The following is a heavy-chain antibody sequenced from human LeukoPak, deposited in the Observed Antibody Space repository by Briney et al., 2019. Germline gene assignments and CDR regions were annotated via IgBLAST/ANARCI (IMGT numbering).Heavy chain of an antibody. CDR2: ISGSGGST. J-gene: IGHJ6*03. Sequence: GGSLRLSYAASGFMFSSYAISWVRQAPGKGLEWVSAISGSGGSTNYADPVKGRFTISRDNSKNTLYLQMNSLRAEDTAVYYCAKAGRGYGDYVDYMDVWGKGTTVTVSS. CDR3: AKAGRGYGDYVDYMDV. CDR1: GFMFSSYA. D-gene: IGHD4-17*01. V-gene: IGHV3-23*01.